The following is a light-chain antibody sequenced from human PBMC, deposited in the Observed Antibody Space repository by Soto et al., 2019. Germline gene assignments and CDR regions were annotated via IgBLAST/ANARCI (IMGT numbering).Light chain of an antibody. CDR3: SSYTSISTLYV. CDR2: EVT. CDR1: SSDVGGYNY. Sequence: QSALTQPASVSGSPGQSITISCTGTSSDVGGYNYVSWYQQYPGKAPKVMIYEVTNRPSGVSNRFSGSKSGNTASLTISGLQAEDEADYYCSSYTSISTLYVFGTGTKLTVL. J-gene: IGLJ1*01. V-gene: IGLV2-14*01.